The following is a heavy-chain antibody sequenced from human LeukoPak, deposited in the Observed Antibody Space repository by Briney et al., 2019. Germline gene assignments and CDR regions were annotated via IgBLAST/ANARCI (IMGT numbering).Heavy chain of an antibody. V-gene: IGHV4-30-4*08. Sequence: SQTLSLTCTVSGGSISSGDYYWSWIRQPPGKGLEWIGYIYYSGSTYYNPSLKSRVTISVDTSKNQFSLKLSSVTAADTAVYYCARIFRPGYCSGGSCPYYFDYWGQGTLVTVSS. J-gene: IGHJ4*02. CDR3: ARIFRPGYCSGGSCPYYFDY. CDR2: IYYSGST. CDR1: GGSISSGDYY. D-gene: IGHD2-15*01.